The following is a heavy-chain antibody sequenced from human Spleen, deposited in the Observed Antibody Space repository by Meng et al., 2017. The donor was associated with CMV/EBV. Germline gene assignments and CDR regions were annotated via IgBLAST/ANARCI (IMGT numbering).Heavy chain of an antibody. CDR1: GNTFMNFV. CDR3: ARDSGYYYGMDV. Sequence: ASVKVSCKASGNTFMNFVVTWIRQAPGQGLEWMGWISAYNGNTNYAQKLQGRVTMTTDTSTSTAYMELRSLRSDDTAVYYCARDSGYYYGMDVWGQGTTVTVSS. CDR2: ISAYNGNT. D-gene: IGHD3-10*01. V-gene: IGHV1-18*01. J-gene: IGHJ6*02.